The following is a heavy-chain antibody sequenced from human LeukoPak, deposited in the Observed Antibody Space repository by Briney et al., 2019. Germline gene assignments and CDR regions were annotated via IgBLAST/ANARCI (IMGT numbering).Heavy chain of an antibody. J-gene: IGHJ4*02. Sequence: ASVKVSCKASGYTFTSYDINWVRQATGQGLEWMGWMIPNSGNTGYAQKFQGRVTMTRNTSISTAYMELSSLRSEDTAVYYCARGLSPYYDFWSGYFRPPYYFDYWGQGTLVTVSS. D-gene: IGHD3-3*01. CDR2: MIPNSGNT. CDR1: GYTFTSYD. CDR3: ARGLSPYYDFWSGYFRPPYYFDY. V-gene: IGHV1-8*01.